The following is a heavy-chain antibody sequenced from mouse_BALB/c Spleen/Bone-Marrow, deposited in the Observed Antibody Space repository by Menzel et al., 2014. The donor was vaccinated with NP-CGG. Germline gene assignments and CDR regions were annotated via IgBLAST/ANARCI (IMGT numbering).Heavy chain of an antibody. J-gene: IGHJ4*01. V-gene: IGHV1S29*02. CDR1: GYTFTDYN. Sequence: EVQRVESGPELVKPGASVKISCKASGYTFTDYNMQWVKQSHGKSLEWIGYIYPYNGGTGYNQKFRSKATLTVDSSSSTAYMELRSLTSEDSAVYYCAREGGYYDAMDYWGQGTSVTGSS. CDR3: AREGGYYDAMDY. CDR2: IYPYNGGT. D-gene: IGHD2-2*01.